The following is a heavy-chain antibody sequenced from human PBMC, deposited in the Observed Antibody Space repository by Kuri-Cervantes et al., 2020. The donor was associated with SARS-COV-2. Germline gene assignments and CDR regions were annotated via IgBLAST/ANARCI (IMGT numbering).Heavy chain of an antibody. V-gene: IGHV3-48*01. CDR1: GFTFDDYG. CDR2: ISSTSSNI. CDR3: AKDQGDSYGISYFDY. D-gene: IGHD5-18*01. Sequence: GGSLRLSCAASGFTFDDYGMSWVRQAPGKGLEWISYISSTSSNIYYADSIKGRFTVSRDNAKNSLSLQMNSLRAEDTAVYYCAKDQGDSYGISYFDYWGQGTLVTVSS. J-gene: IGHJ4*02.